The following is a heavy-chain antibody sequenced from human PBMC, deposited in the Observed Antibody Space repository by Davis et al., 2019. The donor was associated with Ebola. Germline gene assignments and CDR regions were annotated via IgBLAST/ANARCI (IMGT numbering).Heavy chain of an antibody. CDR3: ATPGGKGHHDAFDI. J-gene: IGHJ3*02. CDR1: GGTFSSYA. V-gene: IGHV1-69*13. D-gene: IGHD4-23*01. CDR2: IIPIFGTA. Sequence: SVKVSCKASGGTFSSYAISWVRQAPGQGLEWMGGIIPIFGTANYAQKFQGRVTITADESTSTAYMELRSLRSDDTAVYYCATPGGKGHHDAFDIWGQGTMVTVSS.